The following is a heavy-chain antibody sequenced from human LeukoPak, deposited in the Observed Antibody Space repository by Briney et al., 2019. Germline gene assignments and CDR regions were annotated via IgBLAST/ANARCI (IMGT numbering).Heavy chain of an antibody. CDR3: ARGIVGATLTPGIFDY. V-gene: IGHV3-30*03. CDR2: ISYDGSNK. D-gene: IGHD1-26*01. Sequence: GGSLRLSCAASGFTFSSYGMHWVRQAPGKGLEWVAVISYDGSNKYYADSVEGRFTISRDNSKNTLYLQMNSLRAEDTAVYYCARGIVGATLTPGIFDYWGQGTLVTVSS. J-gene: IGHJ4*02. CDR1: GFTFSSYG.